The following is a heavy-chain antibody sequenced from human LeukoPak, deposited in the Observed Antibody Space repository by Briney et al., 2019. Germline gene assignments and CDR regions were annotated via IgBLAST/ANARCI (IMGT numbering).Heavy chain of an antibody. Sequence: GGSLRLSCAASGFTFTNFAVSWVRQAPGKGLEWVSAISSSGRDTYYADSVKGRFTISRDNSKSTLFLQMSSLRAEDTAVYYCAREGIQLWLDLSYWGQGTLVTVSS. V-gene: IGHV3-23*01. CDR2: ISSSGRDT. D-gene: IGHD5-18*01. J-gene: IGHJ4*02. CDR1: GFTFTNFA. CDR3: AREGIQLWLDLSY.